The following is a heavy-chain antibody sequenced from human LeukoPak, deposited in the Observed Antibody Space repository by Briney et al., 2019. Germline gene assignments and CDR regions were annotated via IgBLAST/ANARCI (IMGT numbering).Heavy chain of an antibody. V-gene: IGHV3-21*01. CDR3: ARGAQEVWLLTY. J-gene: IGHJ4*02. CDR2: ISTGSSYI. CDR1: GFTFSSYT. Sequence: GGSLTLSCAASGFTFSSYTMNWVRQAPGKGLEWVSSISTGSSYIYYADSVKGRFTISRDNAKNSLYLQINSLRAEDSAVYYCARGAQEVWLLTYWGQGTLVTVSS. D-gene: IGHD5-12*01.